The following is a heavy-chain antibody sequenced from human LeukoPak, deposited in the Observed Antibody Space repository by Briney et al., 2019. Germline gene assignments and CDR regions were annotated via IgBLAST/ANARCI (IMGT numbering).Heavy chain of an antibody. CDR3: ARSGRSDILTGYTFDY. CDR2: IYHSGST. J-gene: IGHJ4*02. CDR1: GGSISSGGYS. Sequence: PSETLSLTCAVSGGSISSGGYSWGWIRQPPGKGLEWIGYIYHSGSTSYNPSLKSRVTISVDMSKNQFSLKLSSVTAADTAVYYCARSGRSDILTGYTFDYWGQGTLVTVSS. V-gene: IGHV4-30-2*01. D-gene: IGHD3-9*01.